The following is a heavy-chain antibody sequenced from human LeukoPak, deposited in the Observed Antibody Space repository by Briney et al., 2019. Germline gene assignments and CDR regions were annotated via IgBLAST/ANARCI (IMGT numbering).Heavy chain of an antibody. CDR2: IYHSGST. Sequence: PSETLSLTCTVSGGSISSYYWSWIRQPPGKGLEWIGYIYHSGSTYYNPSLKSRVTISVDRSKNQFSLKLSSVTAADTAVYYCARGDYYFDYWGQGTLVTVSS. J-gene: IGHJ4*02. D-gene: IGHD2-21*02. CDR3: ARGDYYFDY. V-gene: IGHV4-59*12. CDR1: GGSISSYY.